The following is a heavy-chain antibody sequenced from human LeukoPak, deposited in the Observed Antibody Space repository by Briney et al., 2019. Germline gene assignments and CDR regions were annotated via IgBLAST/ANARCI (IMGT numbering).Heavy chain of an antibody. J-gene: IGHJ5*02. CDR1: GFSVSTSGRG. CDR2: IDWDDDK. CDR3: ARSKVRSFDWFDP. V-gene: IGHV2-70*01. Sequence: SGPTLVHPTQTLTLTCTFSGFSVSTSGRGVSWIRQPPGKALEWLALIDWDDDKYYSTSLKTRLTISKDTSKNQVVLTMTNMDPLDTATYYCARSKVRSFDWFDPWGQGTLVTVSS. D-gene: IGHD4-17*01.